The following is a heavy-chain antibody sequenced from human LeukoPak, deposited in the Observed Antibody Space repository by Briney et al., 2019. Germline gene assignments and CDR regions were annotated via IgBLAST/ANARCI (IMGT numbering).Heavy chain of an antibody. CDR3: WRSYYYYHMGV. J-gene: IGHJ6*03. CDR1: GDSISSYY. V-gene: IGHV4-59*01. CDR2: IYYSRST. Sequence: SETLSLTCTVSGDSISSYYWSWFRQPPRRGLVWSGGIYYSRSTNYNPSLKSRVTISVEETTKQISPRLSSVTAADTAVLYCWRSYYYYHMGVWGKGTTVTISS.